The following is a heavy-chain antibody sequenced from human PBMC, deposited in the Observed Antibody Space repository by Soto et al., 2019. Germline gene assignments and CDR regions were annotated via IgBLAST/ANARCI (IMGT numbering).Heavy chain of an antibody. CDR3: ARALTTYYDSSGYYLGY. CDR2: IYYSGST. CDR1: GGSVSSGSYY. Sequence: PSETLSLTCTVSGGSVSSGSYYWSWIRQPPGKGLEWIGHIYYSGSTNYNPSLKSRVTISVDTSKNQFSLKLSSVTAADTAVYYCARALTTYYDSSGYYLGYWGQGTLVTVSS. V-gene: IGHV4-61*01. D-gene: IGHD3-22*01. J-gene: IGHJ4*02.